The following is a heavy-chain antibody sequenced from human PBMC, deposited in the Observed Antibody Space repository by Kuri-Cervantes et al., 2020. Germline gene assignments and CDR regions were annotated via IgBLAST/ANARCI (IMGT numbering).Heavy chain of an antibody. Sequence: GGSLRLSCAASGFTFSSYSMNWVRQAPGKGLEWVSYISSSGSTIYYADSVKGRFTISRDNAKNSLYLQMNSLRAEDTAVYYCARAGARLEQLVPWYYYGMDVWGQGTTVTVSS. J-gene: IGHJ6*02. CDR2: ISSSGSTI. D-gene: IGHD6-13*01. CDR3: ARAGARLEQLVPWYYYGMDV. CDR1: GFTFSSYS. V-gene: IGHV3-48*04.